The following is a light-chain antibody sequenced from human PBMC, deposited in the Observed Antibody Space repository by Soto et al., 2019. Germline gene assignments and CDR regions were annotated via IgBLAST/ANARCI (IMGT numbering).Light chain of an antibody. Sequence: EIVMTQSPATLSVAPGERATLSWRASQSVGSNLAWYQQKPGQAPRLLIFAATNRAAGIPARFSGSGFGTDFSLTINNLEAEDFAVYYCQQYNNWPPITFGQGTRLEI. CDR2: AAT. J-gene: IGKJ5*01. CDR3: QQYNNWPPIT. V-gene: IGKV3D-15*01. CDR1: QSVGSN.